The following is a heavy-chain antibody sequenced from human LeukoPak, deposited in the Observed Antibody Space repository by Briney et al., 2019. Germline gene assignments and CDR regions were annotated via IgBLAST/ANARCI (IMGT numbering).Heavy chain of an antibody. CDR1: GGSLSSGSYY. CDR3: ASRYYDSSSGAFDI. Sequence: SQTLSLTCTVSGGSLSSGSYYWGWIRQPAGKGLEWIGRIYTSGSTNYNPSLKSRVTISVYTSKNQFSLKLSSVTAADTAVYYCASRYYDSSSGAFDIWGQGTMVTVSS. J-gene: IGHJ3*02. D-gene: IGHD3-22*01. V-gene: IGHV4-61*02. CDR2: IYTSGST.